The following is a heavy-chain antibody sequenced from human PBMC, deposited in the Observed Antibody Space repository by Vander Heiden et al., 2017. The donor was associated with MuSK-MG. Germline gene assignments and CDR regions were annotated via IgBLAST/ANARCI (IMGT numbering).Heavy chain of an antibody. CDR1: GYSISRGYY. Sequence: QVQLQESGPGLVKPWETLSVTCSGAGYSISRGYYGGWILQPPAKRLEWIGSIYHTGSTDYNPSLMSRVTISVDTSKNQLSMKMTSVPAADTAVDDCSSVGGAFDIWGQGTMVTVSS. CDR2: IYHTGST. CDR3: SSVGGAFDI. J-gene: IGHJ3*02. V-gene: IGHV4-38-2*02. D-gene: IGHD3-16*01.